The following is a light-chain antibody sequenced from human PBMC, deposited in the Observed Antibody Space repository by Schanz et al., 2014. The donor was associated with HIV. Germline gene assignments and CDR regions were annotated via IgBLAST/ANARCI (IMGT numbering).Light chain of an antibody. Sequence: QSVLTQPPSASATPGQRITIFCSGIRSDIGGRSVDWYRQRPGTAPKLLIHNNDQRPSGVPDRFSGSVSGTSASLVITGLQAEDEAEYYCQSHDSDLSAIVVFGGGTKLTVL. CDR1: RSDIGGRS. J-gene: IGLJ2*01. V-gene: IGLV1-44*01. CDR3: QSHDSDLSAIVV. CDR2: NND.